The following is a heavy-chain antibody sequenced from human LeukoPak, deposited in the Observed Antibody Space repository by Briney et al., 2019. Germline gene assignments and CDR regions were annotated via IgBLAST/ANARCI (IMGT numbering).Heavy chain of an antibody. V-gene: IGHV3-23*01. CDR1: GFTVSRNY. J-gene: IGHJ4*02. CDR3: AKAGSIRFDY. D-gene: IGHD1-26*01. CDR2: ISGSGRGGRT. Sequence: PGGSLRLSCAASGFTVSRNYMSWVRQAPGKGLEWVSGISGSGRGGRTYYADFVKGRFTISRDNSKNTLYLQMNSLRAEDTAVYYCAKAGSIRFDYWGQGTLVTVSS.